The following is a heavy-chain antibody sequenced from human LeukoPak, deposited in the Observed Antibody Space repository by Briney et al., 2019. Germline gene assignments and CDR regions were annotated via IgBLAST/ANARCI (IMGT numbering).Heavy chain of an antibody. CDR1: GFTFSSYW. D-gene: IGHD3-9*01. Sequence: GSLRLSCAASGFTFSSYWMSWVRQAPGKGLEWVANIKQDGSEKYYVDSVKGRFTISRDKAKNSLYLQMNSLRAEDTAVYYCASLYYDILTGYSSGAFDIWGQGTMVTVSS. CDR3: ASLYYDILTGYSSGAFDI. V-gene: IGHV3-7*01. CDR2: IKQDGSEK. J-gene: IGHJ3*02.